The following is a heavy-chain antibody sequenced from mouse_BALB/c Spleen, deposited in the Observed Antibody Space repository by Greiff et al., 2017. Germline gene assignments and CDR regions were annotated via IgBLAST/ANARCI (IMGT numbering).Heavy chain of an antibody. Sequence: VQLQQSGPELVKPGASVKMSCKASGFTFTSYVMHWVKQKPGQGLEWIGYINPYNDGTKYNEKFKGKATLTSDKSSSTAYMELSSLTSEDSAVYYCARGGGLKGFYYAMDYWGQGTSVTVSS. CDR3: ARGGGLKGFYYAMDY. V-gene: IGHV1-14*01. CDR1: GFTFTSYV. CDR2: INPYNDGT. D-gene: IGHD1-3*01. J-gene: IGHJ4*01.